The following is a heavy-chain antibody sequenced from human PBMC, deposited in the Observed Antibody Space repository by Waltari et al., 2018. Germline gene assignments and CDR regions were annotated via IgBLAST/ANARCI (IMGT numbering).Heavy chain of an antibody. CDR2: IYYSGST. J-gene: IGHJ3*02. CDR3: AREIVVLPAAGAFDI. V-gene: IGHV4-39*07. CDR1: GCSISSSSYY. Sequence: QLQLQESGPGLVKPSETLSLTCTVSGCSISSSSYYWGWIRQPPGKGLEWIGSIYYSGSTYYNPSLKSRVTISVDTSKNQFSLKLSSVTAADTAVYYCAREIVVLPAAGAFDIWGQGTMVTVSS. D-gene: IGHD2-2*01.